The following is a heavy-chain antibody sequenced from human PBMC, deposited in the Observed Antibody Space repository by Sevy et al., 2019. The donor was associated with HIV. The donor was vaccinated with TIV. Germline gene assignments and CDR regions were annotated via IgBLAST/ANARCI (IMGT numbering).Heavy chain of an antibody. CDR2: IFHTGNT. J-gene: IGHJ3*02. Sequence: SETLSLTCAVSGGSISSGVYSWNWIRQPPGKGLEWIGYIFHTGNTFYNPSLKSRVTVSLDKSENQFSLWLSSVTAADTAVYYCARDGGTLTTPGSFDIWGQGTMVTVSS. CDR1: GGSISSGVYS. CDR3: ARDGGTLTTPGSFDI. V-gene: IGHV4-30-2*01. D-gene: IGHD3-16*01.